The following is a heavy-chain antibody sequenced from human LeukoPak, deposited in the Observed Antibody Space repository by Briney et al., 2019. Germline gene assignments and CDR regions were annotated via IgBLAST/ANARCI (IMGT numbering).Heavy chain of an antibody. CDR3: AKKSGDHFHFDF. CDR2: IGTSGANT. D-gene: IGHD2-21*01. V-gene: IGHV3-23*01. CDR1: GFTFNNYG. J-gene: IGHJ4*02. Sequence: PGGSLRLSCAASGFTFNNYGMGWVRQTPGKWLEWVATIGTSGANTYHADSVKGRFTISRDNSKSTLYLQMNSLRAEDTAVYHCAKKSGDHFHFDFWGQGTLVTVSS.